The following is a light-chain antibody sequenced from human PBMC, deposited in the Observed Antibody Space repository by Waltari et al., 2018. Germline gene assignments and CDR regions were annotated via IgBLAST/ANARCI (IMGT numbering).Light chain of an antibody. CDR1: SSNIGSTP. Sequence: QSVLTQPPSASGTPGQRVTISCSGSSSNIGSTPGNWYQPLPGTAPKLLIYGNNQRPSVVPYRFSGSKSGTSASLAISGLQSEDEADYYCATWDDSLNAWMFGGGTKLTAL. J-gene: IGLJ3*02. CDR2: GNN. CDR3: ATWDDSLNAWM. V-gene: IGLV1-44*01.